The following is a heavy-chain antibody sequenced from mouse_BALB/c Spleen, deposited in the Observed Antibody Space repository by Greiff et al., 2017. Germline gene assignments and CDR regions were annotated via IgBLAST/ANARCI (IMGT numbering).Heavy chain of an antibody. J-gene: IGHJ4*01. CDR2: IYPGSGNT. D-gene: IGHD1-1*01. V-gene: IGHV1-84*02. CDR3: AREGFYYYGSSYVRGAMDY. CDR1: GYTFTDYY. Sequence: VQRVESGPELVKPGASVKISCKASGYTFTDYYINWVKQKPGQGLEWIGWIYPGSGNTKYNEKFKGKATLTVDTSSSTAYMQLSSLTSEDTAVYFCAREGFYYYGSSYVRGAMDYWGQGTSVTVSS.